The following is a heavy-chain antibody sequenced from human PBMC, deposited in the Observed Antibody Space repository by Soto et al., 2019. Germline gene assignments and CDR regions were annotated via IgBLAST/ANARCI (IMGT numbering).Heavy chain of an antibody. CDR3: ARTTVTTLSYYYYGMDV. CDR1: GGSISSYY. V-gene: IGHV4-4*07. Sequence: SETLSLTCTVSGGSISSYYWSWIRQPAGKGLEWIGRIYTSGSTNYNPSLKSRVTMSVDTSKNQFSLKLSSVTAADTAVYCCARTTVTTLSYYYYGMDVWGQGTTVTVSS. CDR2: IYTSGST. J-gene: IGHJ6*02. D-gene: IGHD4-17*01.